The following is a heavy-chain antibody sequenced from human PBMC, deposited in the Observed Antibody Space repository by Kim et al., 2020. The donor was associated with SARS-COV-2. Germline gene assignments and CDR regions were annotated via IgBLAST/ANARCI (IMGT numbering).Heavy chain of an antibody. D-gene: IGHD2-15*01. V-gene: IGHV3-23*03. CDR2: IYSGGSST. Sequence: GGSLRLSCAASGFTFSSYAMSWVRQAPGKGLEWVSVIYSGGSSTYYADSVKGRFTISRDNSKNTLYLQMNSLRAEDTAVYYCAKDAASGGSYKYYYYGMDVWGQGTTVTVSS. CDR1: GFTFSSYA. J-gene: IGHJ6*02. CDR3: AKDAASGGSYKYYYYGMDV.